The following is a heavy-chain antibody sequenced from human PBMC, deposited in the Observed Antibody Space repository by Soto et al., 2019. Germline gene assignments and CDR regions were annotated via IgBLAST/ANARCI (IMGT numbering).Heavy chain of an antibody. Sequence: QVQLQQWGAGLLKPSETLSLTCAVYGWSFSGYYWSWIRQPPGKGLEWIGEINHRGSTNYNPSLTSRVTIAVDTSKNQFPLKLSSVSAADTAVYYCARGIYGSSRRVNYYYYGMDVWVQGTTVTVSS. V-gene: IGHV4-34*01. J-gene: IGHJ6*02. CDR2: INHRGST. CDR3: ARGIYGSSRRVNYYYYGMDV. D-gene: IGHD3-10*01. CDR1: GWSFSGYY.